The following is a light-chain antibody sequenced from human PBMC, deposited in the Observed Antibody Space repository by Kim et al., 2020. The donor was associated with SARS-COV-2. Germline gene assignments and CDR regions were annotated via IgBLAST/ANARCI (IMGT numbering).Light chain of an antibody. CDR2: DAS. Sequence: PWERATLTCRASQSVSSYLAWYQQKPGQAPRLLIYDASNRATGIPARFSGSGSGTDFTLTISSLEPEDFAVYYCQQRSNWPPGLTFGGGTKVDIK. V-gene: IGKV3-11*01. CDR3: QQRSNWPPGLT. J-gene: IGKJ4*01. CDR1: QSVSSY.